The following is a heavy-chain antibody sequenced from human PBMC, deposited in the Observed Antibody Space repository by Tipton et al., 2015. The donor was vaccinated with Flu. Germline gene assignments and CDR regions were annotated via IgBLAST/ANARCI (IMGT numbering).Heavy chain of an antibody. V-gene: IGHV4-59*01. CDR2: IYYSGST. Sequence: TLSLTCTVSGGSISSYYWSWIRQPPGKGLEWIGYIYYSGSTNYNPSLKSRVTISVDTSKNQFSLKLSSGTAADTAVYYCARYGTYDGSRYFQHWGQGTLVTVSS. CDR1: GGSISSYY. CDR3: ARYGTYDGSRYFQH. J-gene: IGHJ1*01. D-gene: IGHD1-26*01.